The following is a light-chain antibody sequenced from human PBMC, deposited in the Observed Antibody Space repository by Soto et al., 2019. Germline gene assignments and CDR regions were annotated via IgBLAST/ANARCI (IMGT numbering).Light chain of an antibody. CDR1: SGDVGGYDY. V-gene: IGLV2-8*01. Sequence: QSVLTQPPSASGSPGQSVTISCTGTSGDVGGYDYVSWYQHHPGKAPKVMIYEVTKRPSGVPDRFSGSKSGNTAALTVSGLQAEDEADYYCSSYAGSNKLLFGGGTKVTVL. CDR3: SSYAGSNKLL. CDR2: EVT. J-gene: IGLJ2*01.